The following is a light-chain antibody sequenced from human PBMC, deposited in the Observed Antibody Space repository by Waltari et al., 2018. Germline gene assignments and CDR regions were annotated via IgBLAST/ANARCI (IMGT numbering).Light chain of an antibody. CDR2: WAS. CDR3: QQCYTFPYT. CDR1: QSVLSSSNNKNY. J-gene: IGKJ2*01. Sequence: DIVMTQSPDSLAVSLGERATINCKSSQSVLSSSNNKNYLGWYQQKSGQPPKLLISWASTRESGVPDRFRGSGSGTDFTLTIISLQAEDVAVYYCQQCYTFPYTFGQGTKLEIK. V-gene: IGKV4-1*01.